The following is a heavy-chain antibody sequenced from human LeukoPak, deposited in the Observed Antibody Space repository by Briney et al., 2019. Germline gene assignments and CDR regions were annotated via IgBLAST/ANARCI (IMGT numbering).Heavy chain of an antibody. J-gene: IGHJ4*02. CDR2: ISGSGGST. CDR3: AKDPSYYYGSGSYYSD. Sequence: GGSLRLSCAASGFTFRTYSMSWVRQAPGKGLEWVSAISGSGGSTYYADSVKGRFTISRDNSKNTLYLQMNSLRAEDTAVYYCAKDPSYYYGSGSYYSDWGQGTLVTVSS. CDR1: GFTFRTYS. V-gene: IGHV3-23*01. D-gene: IGHD3-10*01.